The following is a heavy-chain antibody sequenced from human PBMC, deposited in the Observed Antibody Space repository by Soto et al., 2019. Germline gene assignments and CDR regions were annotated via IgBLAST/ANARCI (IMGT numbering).Heavy chain of an antibody. J-gene: IGHJ4*02. CDR3: AADLRYCSGDSCDDY. Sequence: GASVKVSCKASGYTFTSYYMHWVRQAPGQGLEWMGIINPSGGSTSYAQKFQGRVTMTRDTSTSSVYMELSSLRPEDTAVYYCAADLRYCSGDSCDDYWGQGTQVTVSS. D-gene: IGHD2-15*01. CDR1: GYTFTSYY. CDR2: INPSGGST. V-gene: IGHV1-46*01.